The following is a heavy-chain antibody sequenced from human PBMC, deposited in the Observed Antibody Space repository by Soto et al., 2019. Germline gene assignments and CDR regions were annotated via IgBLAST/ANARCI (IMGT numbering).Heavy chain of an antibody. V-gene: IGHV1-69*06. J-gene: IGHJ3*02. Sequence: QVQLVQSGAEVKKPGSSVKVSCKASGGTFSSYAISWVRQAPGQGLEWMGGIIPIFGTANYAQKFQGRVTITADKSTSTAYMELSSLRSEDRAVYYCACLVGVTYPDAFDIWGQGTMVTVSS. CDR2: IIPIFGTA. CDR3: ACLVGVTYPDAFDI. CDR1: GGTFSSYA. D-gene: IGHD1-26*01.